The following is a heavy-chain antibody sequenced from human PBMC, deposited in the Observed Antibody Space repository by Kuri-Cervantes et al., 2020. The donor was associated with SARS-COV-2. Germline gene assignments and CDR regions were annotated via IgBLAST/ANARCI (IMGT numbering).Heavy chain of an antibody. CDR2: IVVGSGNT. CDR3: ARDGRELGMAL. V-gene: IGHV1-58*02. Sequence: SVKVSCKASGFTFTSSAMQWVRQARGQRLEWIGWIVVGSGNTNYAQKFQERVTITRDMSTSTAYMELSSLRSEDTAVYYRARDGRELGMALWGQGTLVTVSS. CDR1: GFTFTSSA. D-gene: IGHD7-27*01. J-gene: IGHJ4*02.